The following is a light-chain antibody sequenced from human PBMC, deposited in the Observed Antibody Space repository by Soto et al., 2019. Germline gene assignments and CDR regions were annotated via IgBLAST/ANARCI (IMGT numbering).Light chain of an antibody. CDR3: SSYAGSKSV. J-gene: IGLJ1*01. CDR1: SSDVGGYVY. Sequence: QSALTQPPSASRSPGQSVTISCTGTSSDVGGYVYVSWYQQHPGKVPKLVIYEVSKRPSGVPDRFSGSKSGNTASLTISGLQADDEADYYCSSYAGSKSVFGAGTKVTVL. CDR2: EVS. V-gene: IGLV2-8*02.